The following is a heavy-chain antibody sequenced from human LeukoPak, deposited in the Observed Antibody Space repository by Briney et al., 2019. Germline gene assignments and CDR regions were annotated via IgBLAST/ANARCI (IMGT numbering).Heavy chain of an antibody. CDR1: GFIFSAYG. D-gene: IGHD3-22*01. J-gene: IGHJ4*02. CDR3: ARGRFNYDDSGYSSFYH. V-gene: IGHV3-30*02. CDR2: PQFDGNKK. Sequence: GGSLRLSCAASGFIFSAYGMHWVRQAPGKELYWVAFPQFDGNKKYYGDSVEGRFTISRDISKNSVHLQMNSLRAEDTAVYYCARGRFNYDDSGYSSFYHWGQGTLVTVSS.